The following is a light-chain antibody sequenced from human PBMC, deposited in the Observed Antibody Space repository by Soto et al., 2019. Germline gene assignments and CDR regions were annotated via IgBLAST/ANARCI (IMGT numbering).Light chain of an antibody. CDR2: EVS. V-gene: IGLV2-14*01. CDR3: SSFISSTTLAYV. CDR1: SSDVGDYNY. J-gene: IGLJ1*01. Sequence: QSALTQPASVSGSPGQSITISCTGTSSDVGDYNYVSWYQQHPGKAPKLMIYEVSNRPSGVSNRFSGSKSGNTASLTISGLQSEDEADYYCSSFISSTTLAYVFGTGTKVTVL.